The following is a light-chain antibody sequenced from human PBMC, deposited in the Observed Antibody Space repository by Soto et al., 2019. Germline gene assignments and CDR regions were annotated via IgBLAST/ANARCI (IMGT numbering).Light chain of an antibody. CDR2: AAS. V-gene: IGKV1-5*01. CDR1: QSISTW. CDR3: QQYNSYWT. J-gene: IGKJ1*01. Sequence: DTQMTQSPSTLSASIGDRVTITCRASQSISTWLAWYQQKPGKAPKLLIYAASTLESGVPTRFSGTGSETEFTLTVSSLQPDDFATYYCQQYNSYWTFGQGTKVDIK.